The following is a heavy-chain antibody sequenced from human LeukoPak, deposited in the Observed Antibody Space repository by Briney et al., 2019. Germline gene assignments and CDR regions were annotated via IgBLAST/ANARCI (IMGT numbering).Heavy chain of an antibody. CDR1: GYTFTSYG. CDR3: ARDTIRKQQFDY. D-gene: IGHD3-9*01. Sequence: ASVKVSCKASGYTFTSYGISWVRQAPGQGLEWMGWISAYNGNTNYAQKLQGRVTMSTDTSTSTAYMELRSLRSDDTAVYYCARDTIRKQQFDYWGQGTLVTVSS. CDR2: ISAYNGNT. J-gene: IGHJ4*02. V-gene: IGHV1-18*01.